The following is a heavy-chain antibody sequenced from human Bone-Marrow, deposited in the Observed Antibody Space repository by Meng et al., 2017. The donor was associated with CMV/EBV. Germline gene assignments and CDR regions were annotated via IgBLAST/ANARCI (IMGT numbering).Heavy chain of an antibody. Sequence: SETLSLTCAVYGGSFSGYYWSWIRQPPGKGLEWIGEINHSGSTNYNPSLKSRVTISVDTSKNQFSLKLSSVTAADTAVYYCARIVGATTRWYYYYGMDVWGQGTTVTVS. CDR3: ARIVGATTRWYYYYGMDV. V-gene: IGHV4-34*01. J-gene: IGHJ6*02. D-gene: IGHD1-26*01. CDR1: GGSFSGYY. CDR2: INHSGST.